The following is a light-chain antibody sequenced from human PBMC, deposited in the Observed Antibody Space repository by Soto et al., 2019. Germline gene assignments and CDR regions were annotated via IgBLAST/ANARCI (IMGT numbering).Light chain of an antibody. CDR1: QNIDSY. J-gene: IGKJ4*01. CDR2: AAT. V-gene: IGKV1-39*01. Sequence: DIQMTQSPSSLSASVGDRVTITCRASQNIDSYLNWYQQTPGRAPKLLIYAATSLQSGVPSRFSVSRSGSDFTLTISSLQSEDIATYWCQQSYTTPTFGGGTKVEIK. CDR3: QQSYTTPT.